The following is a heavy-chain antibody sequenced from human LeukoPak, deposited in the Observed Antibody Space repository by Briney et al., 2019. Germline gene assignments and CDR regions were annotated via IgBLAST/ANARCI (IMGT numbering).Heavy chain of an antibody. V-gene: IGHV4-39*07. Sequence: SETLSLTCTVSGGSISSSSYYWGWIRQPPGKGLEWIGEINHSGSTNYNPSLKSRVTISVDTSKNQFSLKLSSVTAADTAVYYCANSIDFDYGDYYFDYWGQGALVTISS. CDR3: ANSIDFDYGDYYFDY. CDR2: INHSGST. D-gene: IGHD4-17*01. CDR1: GGSISSSSYY. J-gene: IGHJ4*02.